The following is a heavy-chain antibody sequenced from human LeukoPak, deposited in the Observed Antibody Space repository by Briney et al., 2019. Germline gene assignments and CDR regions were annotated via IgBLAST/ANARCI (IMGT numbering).Heavy chain of an antibody. CDR1: GGSISSYY. Sequence: SETLSLTCTVSGGSISSYYWSWIRQPPGKGLEWIGYIYYSGSTNYNPSLKSRVTISVDTSKNQFSLKLSSVTAADTAVYYCARQKVNWCDPWGQGTLVTVSS. CDR2: IYYSGST. V-gene: IGHV4-59*08. J-gene: IGHJ5*02. CDR3: ARQKVNWCDP.